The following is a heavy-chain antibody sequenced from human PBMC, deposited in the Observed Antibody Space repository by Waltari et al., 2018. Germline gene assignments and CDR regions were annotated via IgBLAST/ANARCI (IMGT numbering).Heavy chain of an antibody. CDR3: ARDGSSKDYGMDV. Sequence: QVQLQESGPGLVKPSETLSLTCTVSGGSISSHYWSWIRQPPGKGLEWIGYIYYSGSTNYNPSLKSRVTISVDTSKNQFSLKLSSVTAADTAVYYCARDGSSKDYGMDVWGQGTTVTVSS. CDR1: GGSISSHY. V-gene: IGHV4-59*11. D-gene: IGHD6-13*01. J-gene: IGHJ6*02. CDR2: IYYSGST.